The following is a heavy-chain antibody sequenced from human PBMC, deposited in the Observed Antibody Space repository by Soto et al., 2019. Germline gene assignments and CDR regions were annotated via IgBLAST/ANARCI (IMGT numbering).Heavy chain of an antibody. J-gene: IGHJ6*02. CDR2: ISYDGSNK. D-gene: IGHD3-9*01. CDR3: ARDGGVKRYFDWASYGMDV. CDR1: GITFSGYA. V-gene: IGHV3-30-3*01. Sequence: ESGGGVVQPGRSLRLSCAASGITFSGYAMHWVRQAPGKGLEWVALISYDGSNKYYADSVKGRFTISRDTSKNTLYLQMNSLRAEDTAVYYCARDGGVKRYFDWASYGMDVWGQGTTVTVSS.